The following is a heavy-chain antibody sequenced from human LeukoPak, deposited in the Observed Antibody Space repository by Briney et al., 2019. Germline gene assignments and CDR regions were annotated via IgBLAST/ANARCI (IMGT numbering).Heavy chain of an antibody. CDR3: ALVSSSYLSFDY. Sequence: SETLSLTCAVSGGSISSGGYYWSWIRQHPGKGLEWIGYIYYSGSTYYNPSLKSRVTISVDTSKNQFSLKLSSVTAADTAVYYCALVSSSYLSFDYWGQGTLVTVSS. D-gene: IGHD6-6*01. V-gene: IGHV4-31*11. CDR1: GGSISSGGYY. CDR2: IYYSGST. J-gene: IGHJ4*02.